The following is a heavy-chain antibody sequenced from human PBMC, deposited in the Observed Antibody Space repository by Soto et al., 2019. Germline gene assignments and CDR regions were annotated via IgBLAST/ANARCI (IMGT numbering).Heavy chain of an antibody. CDR1: GFSLSNARMG. Sequence: SGPTLVNPTETLTLTCTVSGFSLSNARMGVSWIRQPPGKALEWLAHIFSNDEKSYSTSLKSRLTISKDTSKSQVVLTMTNMDTVDTATNYCARTIYDSSGPHLDYWGQGTLVTVSS. CDR3: ARTIYDSSGPHLDY. V-gene: IGHV2-26*01. J-gene: IGHJ4*02. CDR2: IFSNDEK. D-gene: IGHD3-22*01.